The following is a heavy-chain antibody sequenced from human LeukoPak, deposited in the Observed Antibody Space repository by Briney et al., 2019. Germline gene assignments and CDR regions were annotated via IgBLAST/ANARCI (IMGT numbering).Heavy chain of an antibody. D-gene: IGHD3-10*01. J-gene: IGHJ4*02. V-gene: IGHV3-7*05. CDR2: IKQDGSEK. Sequence: GSLRLSCAASGFTFSSYWMSWVRQAPGKGLEWVANIKQDGSEKYYVDSVKGRFTISRDNAKNSLYLQMNSLRAEDTAVYYCARDRVTMVRGVNYYFDYWGQGTLVTVSS. CDR1: GFTFSSYW. CDR3: ARDRVTMVRGVNYYFDY.